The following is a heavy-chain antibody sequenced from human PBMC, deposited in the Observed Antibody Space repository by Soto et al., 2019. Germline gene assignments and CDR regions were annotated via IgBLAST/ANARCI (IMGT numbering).Heavy chain of an antibody. CDR2: ISYGGGTT. J-gene: IGHJ4*02. CDR3: AKNPGYYYDSTGYHFDY. D-gene: IGHD3-22*01. Sequence: AGGSLRLSCAASEFTFSNYAVSWVRQAPGKGLEWVSAISYGGGTTYYADSVKGRFTISRDNSKNTLYLQMNSLRAEDTAVYYCAKNPGYYYDSTGYHFDYWGQGTLVTVSS. V-gene: IGHV3-23*01. CDR1: EFTFSNYA.